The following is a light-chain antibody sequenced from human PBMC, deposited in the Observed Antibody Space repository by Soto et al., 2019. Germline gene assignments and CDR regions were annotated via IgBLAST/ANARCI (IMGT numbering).Light chain of an antibody. CDR2: DAS. J-gene: IGKJ4*01. CDR1: QSVSSF. Sequence: EIVLTQSPATLSLSPGERATLSCRASQSVSSFLAWYQQKPGQAPGLLIYDASTRATGIPARFSGSGSGTDFTLTISSLEAEDFAVYYCQHRRNWPLTFGGGTKVEI. CDR3: QHRRNWPLT. V-gene: IGKV3-11*01.